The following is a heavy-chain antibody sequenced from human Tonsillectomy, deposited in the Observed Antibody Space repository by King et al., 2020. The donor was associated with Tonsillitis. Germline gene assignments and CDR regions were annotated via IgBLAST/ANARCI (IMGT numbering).Heavy chain of an antibody. J-gene: IGHJ6*03. D-gene: IGHD3-3*01. Sequence: VQLVESGGGLVQPGGSLRLSCAASGFTFSSYWMHWVRQAPGKGLVWVSRINSDGSSTSYADSVKGRFTISRDKAKNTLYLQMNSLRAEDTAVYYCAREKCDDFWNGCLGYYYYYMDVWGKGTTVTVSS. CDR1: GFTFSSYW. CDR3: AREKCDDFWNGCLGYYYYYMDV. V-gene: IGHV3-74*01. CDR2: INSDGSST.